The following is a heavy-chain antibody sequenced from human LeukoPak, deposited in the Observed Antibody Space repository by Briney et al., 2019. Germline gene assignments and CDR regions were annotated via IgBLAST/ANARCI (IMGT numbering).Heavy chain of an antibody. D-gene: IGHD3-10*01. CDR3: AKKQNGDETFDI. Sequence: GGSLRLSCAASGFTFSDYYMSWIRQAPGKGLEWVSYISNSGSTKYYADSVKGRFTISRDNAKNSLYLQMNSLRAEDTAVYYCAKKQNGDETFDIWGQGTKVTVSS. J-gene: IGHJ3*02. CDR2: ISNSGSTK. V-gene: IGHV3-11*04. CDR1: GFTFSDYY.